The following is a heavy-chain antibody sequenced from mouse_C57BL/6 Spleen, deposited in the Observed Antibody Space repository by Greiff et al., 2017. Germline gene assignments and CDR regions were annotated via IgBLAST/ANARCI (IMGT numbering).Heavy chain of an antibody. Sequence: VQLQQSGAELARPGASVKMSCKASGYTFTSYTMHWVKQRPGQGLEWIGYINPSSGYTKYNQKFKDKATLTADKSSSKAYMQLSSLTSEDSAVDYCARGGFAYFDYWGQGTTLTVSS. J-gene: IGHJ2*01. CDR1: GYTFTSYT. CDR2: INPSSGYT. CDR3: ARGGFAYFDY. V-gene: IGHV1-4*01.